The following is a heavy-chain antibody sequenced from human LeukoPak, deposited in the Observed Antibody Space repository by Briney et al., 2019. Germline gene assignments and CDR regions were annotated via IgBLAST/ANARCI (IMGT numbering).Heavy chain of an antibody. V-gene: IGHV3-9*01. CDR1: GFTFDDYA. D-gene: IGHD2-15*01. J-gene: IGHJ4*02. CDR3: AKSRILVFYFDY. CDR2: ISWNSGSI. Sequence: GRSLRLSCAASGFTFDDYAMHWVRQAPGKGLEWVSGISWNSGSIGYADSVKGRFTISRDNAKNSLYLQMNSLRAEDTALYYCAKSRILVFYFDYWGQGTLVTVSS.